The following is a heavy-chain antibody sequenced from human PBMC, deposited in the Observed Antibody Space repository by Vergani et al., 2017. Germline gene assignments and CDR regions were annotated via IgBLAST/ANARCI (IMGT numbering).Heavy chain of an antibody. CDR3: VKDNDSDADGPFDL. Sequence: VEAGGGLVQPGGSLRLSCTASGFTFHACAFHWVRQVSGRGLEWVSGIDRNYGVKNGNSFEGRFSISRDNAKKAVFLQMNNLRHEDTALYFCVKDNDSDADGPFDLWSRGTLVTVSS. D-gene: IGHD3-16*01. CDR2: IDRNYGVK. V-gene: IGHV3-9*01. CDR1: GFTFHACA. J-gene: IGHJ2*01.